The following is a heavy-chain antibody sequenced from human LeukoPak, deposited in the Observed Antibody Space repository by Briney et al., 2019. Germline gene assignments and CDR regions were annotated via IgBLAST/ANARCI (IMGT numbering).Heavy chain of an antibody. CDR1: GGSISTYY. CDR3: ARAYKYIVVVPAAMYWFDP. Sequence: SETLSLTCTVSGGSISTYYWSWIRQPPGKGLEWIGHLFYSGNTKYNPSLKSRVTISEDTSKNQFCLKLSSVTAADTAVYYCARAYKYIVVVPAAMYWFDPWGQGTLVTVSS. V-gene: IGHV4-59*12. CDR2: LFYSGNT. D-gene: IGHD2-2*01. J-gene: IGHJ5*02.